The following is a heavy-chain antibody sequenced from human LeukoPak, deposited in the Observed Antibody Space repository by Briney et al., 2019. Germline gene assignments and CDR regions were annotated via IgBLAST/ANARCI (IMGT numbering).Heavy chain of an antibody. Sequence: GVSLRLSCAASGFTFRDYYMTWIRQAPGKGLEWVSYISTHTTYTNYADSVKGRFTISRDNAKNSLYLQMNSLRVEDTAVYYCAKDGRVAAAVYYFDYWGQGTLVSVST. D-gene: IGHD6-13*01. CDR2: ISTHTTYT. CDR3: AKDGRVAAAVYYFDY. J-gene: IGHJ4*02. V-gene: IGHV3-11*06. CDR1: GFTFRDYY.